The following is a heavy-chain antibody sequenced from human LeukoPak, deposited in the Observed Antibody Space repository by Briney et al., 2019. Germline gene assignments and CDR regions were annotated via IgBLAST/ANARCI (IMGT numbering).Heavy chain of an antibody. V-gene: IGHV3-43*01. CDR1: GFNFDRYT. Sequence: GGSLRLSCATSGFNFDRYTIHWVRQAPGKGLEWVSLAGWAGGTTFYSDSVRGRFTISRDSGRKSVYLQMNSLTTDDTAFYFCAKELDTTFFDYWGQGALVTVSS. D-gene: IGHD3-16*01. CDR3: AKELDTTFFDY. J-gene: IGHJ4*02. CDR2: AGWAGGTT.